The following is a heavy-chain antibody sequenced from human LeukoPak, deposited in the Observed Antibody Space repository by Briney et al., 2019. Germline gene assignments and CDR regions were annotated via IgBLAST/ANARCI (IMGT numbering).Heavy chain of an antibody. V-gene: IGHV1-69*04. CDR1: GGTFSSYA. CDR2: IIPILGIA. CDR3: ARAGAVAGTYDAFDI. J-gene: IGHJ3*02. Sequence: SVKVSCKASGGTFSSYAISWVRQAPGQGLEWMGRIIPILGIANYAQRFQGRVTIAADKSTSTAYMELSSLRSEDTAVYYCARAGAVAGTYDAFDIWGQGTMVTVSS. D-gene: IGHD6-13*01.